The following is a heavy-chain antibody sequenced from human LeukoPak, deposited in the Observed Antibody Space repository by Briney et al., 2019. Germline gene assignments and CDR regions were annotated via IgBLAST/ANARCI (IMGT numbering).Heavy chain of an antibody. CDR1: GDTFTGYY. Sequence: ASVKVSCKASGDTFTGYYIHWLRQAPGQGLEWMGWINPNSGAANYARKFQGRVTMTRDTSVTTAYMEVSRLRFDDTAVYYCARGMYGLDVWGQGTTVTVSS. CDR2: INPNSGAA. CDR3: ARGMYGLDV. J-gene: IGHJ6*02. V-gene: IGHV1-2*02.